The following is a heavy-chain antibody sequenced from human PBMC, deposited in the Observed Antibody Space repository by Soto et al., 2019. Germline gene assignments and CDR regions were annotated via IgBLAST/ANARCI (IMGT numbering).Heavy chain of an antibody. Sequence: ETLSLTCTVSGGSISSYYWSWIRQPPGKGLEWIGYIYYSGSNNYNPSLKSRVTISVDTSKNQFSLKLSSVTAADTAVYYCARVGYSYGYMGPGGDYYYYGMDVWGQGTTVTVSS. V-gene: IGHV4-59*01. CDR2: IYYSGSN. CDR1: GGSISSYY. J-gene: IGHJ6*02. CDR3: ARVGYSYGYMGPGGDYYYYGMDV. D-gene: IGHD5-18*01.